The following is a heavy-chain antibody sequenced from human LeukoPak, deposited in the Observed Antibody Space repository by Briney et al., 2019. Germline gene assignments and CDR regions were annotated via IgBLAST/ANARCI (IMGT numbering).Heavy chain of an antibody. CDR1: GYSISSGYY. D-gene: IGHD6-25*01. CDR3: ARVGVAALVVWFDP. Sequence: KPSETLSLTCTVSGYSISSGYYWGWIRPPPGKGLEWIGCIYHSGSTYYNPSLKSRVTISVDTSKNQFSLKLSSVTAADTAVYYCARVGVAALVVWFDPWGQGTLVTVSS. V-gene: IGHV4-38-2*02. CDR2: IYHSGST. J-gene: IGHJ5*02.